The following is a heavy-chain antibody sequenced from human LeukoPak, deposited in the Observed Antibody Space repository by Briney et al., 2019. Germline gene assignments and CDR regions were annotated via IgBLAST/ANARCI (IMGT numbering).Heavy chain of an antibody. D-gene: IGHD2-8*01. Sequence: GGSLRLSCAASGFTFSRYWISWVRQAPGKGLEWVANIKQDGSEKYYVDSVKGRFTISRDNAKNSLYLQMNSLSGEDTAVYYCARVSCTNGVCYGFDYWGQGTRVTVSS. CDR2: IKQDGSEK. CDR1: GFTFSRYW. J-gene: IGHJ4*02. V-gene: IGHV3-7*01. CDR3: ARVSCTNGVCYGFDY.